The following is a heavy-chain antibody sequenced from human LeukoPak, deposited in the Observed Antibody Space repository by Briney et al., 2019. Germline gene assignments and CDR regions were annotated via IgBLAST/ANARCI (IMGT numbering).Heavy chain of an antibody. D-gene: IGHD2-15*01. V-gene: IGHV3-23*01. CDR3: VRAVVVAASYRFDP. J-gene: IGHJ5*02. CDR2: VGGGNT. Sequence: GGSLRLSCAASGFTFGSYPMNWVRQAPGKGLEWVSTVGGGNTYDADSVKGRFTISRDNSKNTLFLQMNSLRAEDTAVYYCVRAVVVAASYRFDPWGQGTLVTVSS. CDR1: GFTFGSYP.